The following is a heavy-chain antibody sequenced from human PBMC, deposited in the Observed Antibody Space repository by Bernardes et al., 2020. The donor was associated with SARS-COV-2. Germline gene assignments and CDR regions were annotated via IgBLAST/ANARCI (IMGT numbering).Heavy chain of an antibody. J-gene: IGHJ6*02. D-gene: IGHD3-3*01. V-gene: IGHV1-3*01. CDR1: GYIFSDYA. CDR3: ARGFGGLTVLYGMDV. CDR2: INAGNGDT. Sequence: ASVKVSCRSSGYIFSDYALHWVRQAPGQRLEWMGWINAGNGDTKYSQKFQARVTITRDPSATTVYLELSRLRSEDTAVYYCARGFGGLTVLYGMDVWGQGTTVTVSS.